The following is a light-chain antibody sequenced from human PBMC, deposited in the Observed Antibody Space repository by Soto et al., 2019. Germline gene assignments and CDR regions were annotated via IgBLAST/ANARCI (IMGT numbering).Light chain of an antibody. V-gene: IGLV2-14*03. CDR3: SSYRSSRSSV. Sequence: QSALTQPASVSGSPGQSITISCTGSSSDIGGYNYVTWYQHHPGKAPKLMIYDVSNRPSGVSNRFSGSKSGNTASLTISGLQAEDEADYYCSSYRSSRSSVSGTGTKLTVL. J-gene: IGLJ1*01. CDR2: DVS. CDR1: SSDIGGYNY.